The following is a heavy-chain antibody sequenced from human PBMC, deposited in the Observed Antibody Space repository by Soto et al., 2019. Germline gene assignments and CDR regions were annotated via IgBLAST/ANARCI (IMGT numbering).Heavy chain of an antibody. V-gene: IGHV4-59*08. CDR2: IYYSGST. CDR3: ARQVAGLEFDY. CDR1: GGSISSYY. J-gene: IGHJ4*02. Sequence: SETLSLTCTVSGGSISSYYWSWIRQPPGKGLEWTGYIYYSGSTNYNPSLKSRVTISVDTSKNQFSLKLSSVTAADTAVYYCARQVAGLEFDYWGQGTLVTVSS. D-gene: IGHD6-19*01.